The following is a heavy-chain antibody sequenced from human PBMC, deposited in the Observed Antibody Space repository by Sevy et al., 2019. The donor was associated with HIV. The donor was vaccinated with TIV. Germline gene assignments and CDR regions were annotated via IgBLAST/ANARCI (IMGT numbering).Heavy chain of an antibody. D-gene: IGHD2-21*01. CDR3: ARDVAAGDF. Sequence: GGSLRLSCAASGFTFTRYWMSWVRQAPGKGLEWVGNINEDGSEKYYVDSVKGRFTISRDNARKSLHLQMNSLRAEDTAIYYCARDVAAGDFWGQGTLVTVSS. V-gene: IGHV3-7*01. CDR1: GFTFTRYW. J-gene: IGHJ4*02. CDR2: INEDGSEK.